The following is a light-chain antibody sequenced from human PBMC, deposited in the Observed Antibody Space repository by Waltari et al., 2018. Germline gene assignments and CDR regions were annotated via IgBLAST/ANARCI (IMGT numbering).Light chain of an antibody. J-gene: IGLJ3*02. V-gene: IGLV2-23*02. CDR3: YSYAGSANGV. CDR1: SSDVGGYNL. CDR2: GVT. Sequence: QSALTQPASVSGSPGQSITISCTGTSSDVGGYNLVSWYQQHPDKAPKLVIYGVTKRPSGVSGRFSGSKSGNTASLTISGLQAEDEADYYCYSYAGSANGVFGGGTTLTVL.